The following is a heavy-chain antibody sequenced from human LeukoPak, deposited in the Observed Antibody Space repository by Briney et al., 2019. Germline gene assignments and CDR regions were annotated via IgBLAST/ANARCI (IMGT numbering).Heavy chain of an antibody. CDR3: AREGYSYGSYNWFDP. CDR2: ISSSSSYI. D-gene: IGHD5-18*01. V-gene: IGHV3-21*04. J-gene: IGHJ5*02. CDR1: GFTFSSYS. Sequence: PGGSLRLSCAASGFTFSSYSRNWVRQAPGKGLEWVSSISSSSSYIYYADSVKGRFTISRDNAKNSLYLQMNSLRAEDTAVYYCAREGYSYGSYNWFDPWGQGTLVTVSS.